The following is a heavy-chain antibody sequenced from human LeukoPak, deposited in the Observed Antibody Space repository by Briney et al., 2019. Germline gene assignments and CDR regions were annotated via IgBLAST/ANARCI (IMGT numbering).Heavy chain of an antibody. CDR2: ISYDGSNK. V-gene: IGHV3-30*03. CDR1: GFTFSSYS. J-gene: IGHJ4*02. CDR3: ARMYSGSLNYFDY. D-gene: IGHD1-26*01. Sequence: GGSLRLSCAASGFTFSSYSMNWVRQAPGKGLEWVAVISYDGSNKYYADSVKGRFTISRDSSKNTLYLQMNSLRAEDTAVYYCARMYSGSLNYFDYWGQGTLVTVSS.